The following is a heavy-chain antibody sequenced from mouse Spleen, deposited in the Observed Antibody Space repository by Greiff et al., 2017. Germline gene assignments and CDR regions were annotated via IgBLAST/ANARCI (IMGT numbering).Heavy chain of an antibody. CDR3: ARIFYDYDYWYFDV. V-gene: IGHV2-2*01. CDR2: IWSGGST. J-gene: IGHJ1*01. CDR1: GFSLTSYG. Sequence: VQLQQSGPGLVQPSQSLSITCTVSGFSLTSYGVHWVRQSPGKGLEWLGVIWSGGSTDYNAAFISRLSISKDNSKSQVFFKMNSLQADDTAIYYCARIFYDYDYWYFDVWGAGTTVTVSS. D-gene: IGHD2-4*01.